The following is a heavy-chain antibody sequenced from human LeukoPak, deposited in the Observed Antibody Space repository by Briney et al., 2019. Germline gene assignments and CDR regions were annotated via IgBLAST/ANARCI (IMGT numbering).Heavy chain of an antibody. Sequence: GGSLRLSCAASGFTFSSYSMNWVRQAPGKGLEWVSSISSSSSYIYYADSVKGRFTISRDNAKNSLYLQMNSLRAEDTAVYYCARDLSSFDILTGYYPDYWGQGTLVTASS. D-gene: IGHD3-9*01. CDR1: GFTFSSYS. V-gene: IGHV3-21*01. CDR2: ISSSSSYI. CDR3: ARDLSSFDILTGYYPDY. J-gene: IGHJ4*02.